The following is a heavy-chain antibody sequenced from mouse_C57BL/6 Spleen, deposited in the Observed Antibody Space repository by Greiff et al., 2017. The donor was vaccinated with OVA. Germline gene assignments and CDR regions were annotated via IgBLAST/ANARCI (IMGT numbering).Heavy chain of an antibody. CDR3: ARPVGGYAMGY. J-gene: IGHJ4*01. V-gene: IGHV1-64*01. D-gene: IGHD1-1*01. CDR2: IHPNSGST. CDR1: GYTFTSYW. Sequence: VQLQQPGAELVKPGASVKLSCKASGYTFTSYWMHWVKQRPGQGLEWIGMIHPNSGSTNYNEKFKSKATLTVDKSSSTAYMQLSSLTSEDSAVYYCARPVGGYAMGYWGQGTSVTVSS.